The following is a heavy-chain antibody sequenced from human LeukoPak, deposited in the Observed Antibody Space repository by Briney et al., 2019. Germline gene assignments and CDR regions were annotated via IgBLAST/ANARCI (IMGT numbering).Heavy chain of an antibody. V-gene: IGHV1-2*02. D-gene: IGHD3-10*01. CDR3: ASGTGSPHDAFDI. Sequence: ASVKVFCKASGYTFTGYYMHWVRQAPGQGLEWMGWLNPNSGGTNYAQKFQGRVTMNRDTSISTAYMELSRLRSDDTAVYYCASGTGSPHDAFDIWGQGTMVTVSS. J-gene: IGHJ3*02. CDR2: LNPNSGGT. CDR1: GYTFTGYY.